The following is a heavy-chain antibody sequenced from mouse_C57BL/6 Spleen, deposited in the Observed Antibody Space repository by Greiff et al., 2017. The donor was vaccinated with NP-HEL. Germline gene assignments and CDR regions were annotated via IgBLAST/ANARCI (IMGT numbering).Heavy chain of an antibody. Sequence: QVQLQQPGAELVMPGASVKLSCKASGYTFTSYWMHWVKQRPGQGLEWIGEIDPSDSYTNYNQKFKGKSTLTVDKSSSTAYMQLSSLTSEDSAVYYGARGDYGSSFYFDYWGQGTTLTVSS. CDR3: ARGDYGSSFYFDY. D-gene: IGHD1-1*01. J-gene: IGHJ2*01. CDR1: GYTFTSYW. CDR2: IDPSDSYT. V-gene: IGHV1-69*01.